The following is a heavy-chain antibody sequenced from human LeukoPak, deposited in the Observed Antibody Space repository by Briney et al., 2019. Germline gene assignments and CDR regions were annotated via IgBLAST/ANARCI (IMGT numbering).Heavy chain of an antibody. J-gene: IGHJ6*02. D-gene: IGHD2-2*01. CDR3: TRHSATYCSRANCYVDNFYGLVV. CDR2: IRSKAKSYAT. Sequence: PGGSLRLSSAASGFTFSGSAIQWVCQSSRKGLEWICRIRSKAKSYATTYAASVTGRFIILRDDSSHTAYLQMNSLKTEDTAVYYCTRHSATYCSRANCYVDNFYGLVVWGQGTRVTVSS. V-gene: IGHV3-73*01. CDR1: GFTFSGSA.